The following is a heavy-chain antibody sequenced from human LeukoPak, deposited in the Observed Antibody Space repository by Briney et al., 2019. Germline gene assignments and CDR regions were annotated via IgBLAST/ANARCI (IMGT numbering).Heavy chain of an antibody. CDR1: GGSISSYY. D-gene: IGHD6-19*01. Sequence: SETLSLTCTVSGGSISSYYWSWIRQPPGKGLEWIGYIYYSGSTNYNPSLKSRVTISVDTSKNQFSLKLSSVTAADTAVYYCARVLRSQWLVSGNWFDPWGQGTLVTVSS. CDR3: ARVLRSQWLVSGNWFDP. J-gene: IGHJ5*02. CDR2: IYYSGST. V-gene: IGHV4-59*01.